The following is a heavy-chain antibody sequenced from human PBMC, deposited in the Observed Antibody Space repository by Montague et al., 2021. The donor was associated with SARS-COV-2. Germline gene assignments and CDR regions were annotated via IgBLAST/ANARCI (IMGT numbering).Heavy chain of an antibody. Sequence: SETLSLTCSVSGGSIGSYYWSWLRQPPGKGLEWIGHVHYSGRKTKSPPLKSQVTISIDTPKNQFSLKLSSVTAADTAVYYCARSLDPSGTYYLPYWGQGTLVTVSS. J-gene: IGHJ4*02. CDR1: GGSIGSYY. V-gene: IGHV4-59*01. CDR2: VHYSGRK. CDR3: ARSLDPSGTYYLPY. D-gene: IGHD3-10*01.